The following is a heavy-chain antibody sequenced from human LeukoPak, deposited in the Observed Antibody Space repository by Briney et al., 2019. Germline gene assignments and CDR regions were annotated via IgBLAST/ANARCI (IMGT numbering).Heavy chain of an antibody. D-gene: IGHD6-13*01. CDR1: GYTFTSYD. J-gene: IGHJ6*02. Sequence: GASVKVSCKASGYTFTSYDINWVRQATGQGLEWMGWMNPNSGNTGYAQKFQGRVTMTRNTSISTAYMELSSLRSEDTAVYYCARGPAAAGPRDYYYGMDVWGQGTTVTVSS. V-gene: IGHV1-8*01. CDR3: ARGPAAAGPRDYYYGMDV. CDR2: MNPNSGNT.